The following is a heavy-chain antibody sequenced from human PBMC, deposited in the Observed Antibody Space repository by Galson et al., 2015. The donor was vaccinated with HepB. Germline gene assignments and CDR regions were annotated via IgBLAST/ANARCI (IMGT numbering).Heavy chain of an antibody. D-gene: IGHD2-2*01. CDR2: INPSGGRT. CDR3: ATIRVGYCITTSCKADDFDI. Sequence: SVKVSCKASGYTFSTYYIHWVRQAPGQGLEWMGIINPSGGRTTYAQKFQDRVTMTRDTSTSTVYMELSSPRSEDTAVYYCATIRVGYCITTSCKADDFDIWGQGTMVTVSS. V-gene: IGHV1-46*01. CDR1: GYTFSTYY. J-gene: IGHJ3*02.